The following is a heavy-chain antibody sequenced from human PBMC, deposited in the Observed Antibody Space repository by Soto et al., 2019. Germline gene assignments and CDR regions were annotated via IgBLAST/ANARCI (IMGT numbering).Heavy chain of an antibody. J-gene: IGHJ5*02. V-gene: IGHV1-2*04. Sequence: ASVKVSCKASGYTFTGYYMHWVRQAPGQGLEWMGWINPNSGGTNYAQKFQGWVTMTRDTSISTAYMELSRLRSDDTAVYYCAREGGYCSGGSCLNWFDPWGQGTLVTVS. CDR2: INPNSGGT. CDR3: AREGGYCSGGSCLNWFDP. CDR1: GYTFTGYY. D-gene: IGHD2-15*01.